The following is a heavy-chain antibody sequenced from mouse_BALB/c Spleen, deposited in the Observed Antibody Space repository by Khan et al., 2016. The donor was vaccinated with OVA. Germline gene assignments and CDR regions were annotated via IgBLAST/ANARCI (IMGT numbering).Heavy chain of an antibody. CDR2: INPSSGYT. CDR1: GYTFTSYT. V-gene: IGHV1-4*01. J-gene: IGHJ2*01. Sequence: QVQLKESGAELARPGASVKMSCKATGYTFTSYTMHWVKQRPGQGLEWIGYINPSSGYTKYNQKFKDKATLTADKSSSTAYMQLSSLTSADSAVYYCARTHERWGQGTTLTVSS. CDR3: ARTHER.